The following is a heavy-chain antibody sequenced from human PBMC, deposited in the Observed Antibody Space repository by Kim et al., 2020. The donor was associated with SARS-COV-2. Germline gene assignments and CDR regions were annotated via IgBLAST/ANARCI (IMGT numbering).Heavy chain of an antibody. V-gene: IGHV3-23*01. D-gene: IGHD1-1*01. J-gene: IGHJ4*02. CDR3: AKDAIKLERGGNFDY. Sequence: DYVKGRFTISRDTSKNTLYLQMNSLRAEDTAVYYCAKDAIKLERGGNFDYWGQGTLVTVSS.